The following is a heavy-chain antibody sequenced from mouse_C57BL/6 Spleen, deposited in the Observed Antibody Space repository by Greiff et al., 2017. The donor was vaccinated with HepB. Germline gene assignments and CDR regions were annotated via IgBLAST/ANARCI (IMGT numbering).Heavy chain of an antibody. CDR3: AREGKDYDWFAY. CDR1: GYTFTSYW. Sequence: QVQLQQPGAELVRPGTSVKLSCKASGYTFTSYWMHWVKQRPGQGLEWIGVIDPSDSYTNYNQKFKGKATLTVDTSSSTAYMQLSSLTSEDSAVYYCAREGKDYDWFAYWGQGTLVTVSA. CDR2: IDPSDSYT. D-gene: IGHD2-4*01. J-gene: IGHJ3*01. V-gene: IGHV1-59*01.